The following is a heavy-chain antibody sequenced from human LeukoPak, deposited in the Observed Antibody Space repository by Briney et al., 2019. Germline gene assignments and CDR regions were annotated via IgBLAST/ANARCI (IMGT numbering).Heavy chain of an antibody. CDR3: ARVEFYGSQIQDY. Sequence: GGSLRLSCAASGFPFSSYWMSWVRQAPGKGLEWVANIKQDGSEEYYVDSVKGRFTISRDNAKNSLYLQMNSLRAEDTAVYYCARVEFYGSQIQDYWGQGILVTVSS. D-gene: IGHD6-19*01. J-gene: IGHJ4*02. CDR2: IKQDGSEE. V-gene: IGHV3-7*01. CDR1: GFPFSSYW.